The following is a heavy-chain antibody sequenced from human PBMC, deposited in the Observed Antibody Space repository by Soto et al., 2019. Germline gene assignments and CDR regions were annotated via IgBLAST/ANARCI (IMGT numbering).Heavy chain of an antibody. CDR2: DYDAKTS. V-gene: IGHV4-59*08. CDR3: ARLSAYYQSLDP. D-gene: IGHD2-21*01. Sequence: ASETLSLTCTVSGVSISPYYWTWIRQPPGKGLEWIGDDYDAKTSSYNPSLKSRVTISLETSKSQISLRLTTVTAADTAVYYCARLSAYYQSLDPWGPGTLVTVSS. J-gene: IGHJ5*02. CDR1: GVSISPYY.